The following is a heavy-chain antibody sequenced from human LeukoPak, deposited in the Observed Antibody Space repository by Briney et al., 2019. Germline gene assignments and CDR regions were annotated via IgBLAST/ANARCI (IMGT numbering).Heavy chain of an antibody. J-gene: IGHJ4*02. CDR2: IYYSGST. CDR3: ARHLRSWRLIDY. Sequence: KPSETLSLTCTVSGGSISSYYWSWIRQPPGKGLEWIGYIYYSGSTNYNPSLKSRVTISVDTSKNQFSLKLSSVTAADTAVYYCARHLRSWRLIDYWGQGTLVTVSS. CDR1: GGSISSYY. D-gene: IGHD6-13*01. V-gene: IGHV4-59*08.